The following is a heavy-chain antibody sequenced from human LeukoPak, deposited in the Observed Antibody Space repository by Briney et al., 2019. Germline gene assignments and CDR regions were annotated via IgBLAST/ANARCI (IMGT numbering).Heavy chain of an antibody. CDR3: ARAIAHSAYPGAQYSYAYGRFDS. D-gene: IGHD3-16*01. CDR1: GYTFTGYY. Sequence: GASVNVSCKASGYTFTGYYMHWVRQAPGQGLEWMGWINPNSGGTNYAQKFQGRVTMTRDTSINTSYMELSRLRSDDTAVYYCARAIAHSAYPGAQYSYAYGRFDSWGQGTLVTVPS. V-gene: IGHV1-2*02. J-gene: IGHJ4*02. CDR2: INPNSGGT.